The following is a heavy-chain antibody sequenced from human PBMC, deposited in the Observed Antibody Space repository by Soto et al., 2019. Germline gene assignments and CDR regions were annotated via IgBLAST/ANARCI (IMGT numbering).Heavy chain of an antibody. D-gene: IGHD3-10*01. CDR3: AKGLISSTMARVLDY. Sequence: EVQLLESGGGLVQPGGSLRLSCEASGFTFSIYPMSWVRQAPGKGLEGVSTITTDGTTYYSDSVKGRFTVSRDTSKNTLYLQMTLLRVEDTAVYYCAKGLISSTMARVLDYWGQGALVTVSS. V-gene: IGHV3-23*01. J-gene: IGHJ4*02. CDR1: GFTFSIYP. CDR2: ITTDGTT.